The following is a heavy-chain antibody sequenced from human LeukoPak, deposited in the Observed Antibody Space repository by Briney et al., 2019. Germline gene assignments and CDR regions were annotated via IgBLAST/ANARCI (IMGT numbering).Heavy chain of an antibody. V-gene: IGHV3-74*01. Sequence: PGGSLRLSCAASGFTFSHYWMQWVRQAPGKGLVWVSRINNDGSGTTYADSVKGRFTISRDNAKNTLYLQMNSLRAEDTAVYYCAKDRGYYDTSGYYLNYFDYWGQGTLVTVSS. J-gene: IGHJ4*02. CDR3: AKDRGYYDTSGYYLNYFDY. CDR2: INNDGSGT. D-gene: IGHD3-22*01. CDR1: GFTFSHYW.